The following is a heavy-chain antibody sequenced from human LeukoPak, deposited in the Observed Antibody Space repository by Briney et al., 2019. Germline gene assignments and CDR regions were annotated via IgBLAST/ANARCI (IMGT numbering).Heavy chain of an antibody. CDR1: GFTFSSYW. CDR2: INSDGSEG. J-gene: IGHJ3*01. D-gene: IGHD6-6*01. Sequence: GGSLRLSCAASGFTFSSYWMNRARQAPGKGLEWVASINSDGSEGYYADVVKCRFTISRDNAKNSLYLQINSLRAEDTAVYYCARSSYSSSSSVWGQGTMVTVSS. V-gene: IGHV3-7*03. CDR3: ARSSYSSSSSV.